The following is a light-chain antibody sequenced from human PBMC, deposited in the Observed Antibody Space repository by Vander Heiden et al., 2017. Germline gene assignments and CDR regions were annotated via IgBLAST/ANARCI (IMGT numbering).Light chain of an antibody. CDR1: SSDGGGYNY. CDR3: CSYAGSYV. J-gene: IGLJ1*01. V-gene: IGLV2-11*01. Sequence: QSALTQPRSVSGSPGQSVTISCTGTSSDGGGYNYVSWYHQHPGKAPKLMIYDVSKRPAGVPDRFSGSKSGNTASLTISGLQAEDEDDYYCCSYAGSYVFGTGTKVTVL. CDR2: DVS.